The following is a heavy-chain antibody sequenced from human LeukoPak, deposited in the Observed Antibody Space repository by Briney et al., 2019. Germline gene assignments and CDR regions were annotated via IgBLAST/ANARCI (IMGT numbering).Heavy chain of an antibody. CDR3: ARGVGGLGNMDV. V-gene: IGHV1-8*01. CDR1: GYTFISFD. CDR2: MSPKSGNT. Sequence: ASVTVSCKASGYTFISFDIDWVRQATGQGLEWVGWMSPKSGNTDYAQKFQSRGTMTRNTSINTAYLELSSLRSDDTAVYFCARGVGGLGNMDVWGEGTTVIVSS. J-gene: IGHJ6*03. D-gene: IGHD3-16*01.